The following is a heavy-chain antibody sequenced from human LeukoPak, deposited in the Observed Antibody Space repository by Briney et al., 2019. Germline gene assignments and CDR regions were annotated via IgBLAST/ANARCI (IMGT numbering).Heavy chain of an antibody. CDR3: ARAYDILAYYFDY. CDR1: GGSISSSSYC. V-gene: IGHV4-39*01. CDR2: IYYSGST. Sequence: SETLSLTCTVSGGSISSSSYCWGWIRQPPGKGLEWIGSIYYSGSTYYNPSLKSRVTISVDTSKNQFSLKLSSVTAADTAVYYCARAYDILAYYFDYWGQGTLVTVSS. J-gene: IGHJ4*02. D-gene: IGHD3-9*01.